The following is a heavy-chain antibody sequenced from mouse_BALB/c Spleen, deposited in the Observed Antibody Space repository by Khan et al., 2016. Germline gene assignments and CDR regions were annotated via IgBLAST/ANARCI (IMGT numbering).Heavy chain of an antibody. CDR2: ISSGSSTI. J-gene: IGHJ4*01. D-gene: IGHD2-14*01. Sequence: EVELVESGGGLVQPGGSRKLSCAASGFTFSSFGIHWVRQAPEKGLEWVAYISSGSSTIYYEDTVKGRFTISRDNPKNTLFLQMTSLRSEDMAMYYCARAGNYRYDGAMDYWGQGTSVTVSS. CDR3: ARAGNYRYDGAMDY. V-gene: IGHV5-17*02. CDR1: GFTFSSFG.